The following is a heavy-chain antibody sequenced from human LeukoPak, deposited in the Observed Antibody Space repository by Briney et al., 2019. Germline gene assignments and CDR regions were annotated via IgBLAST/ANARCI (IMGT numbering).Heavy chain of an antibody. J-gene: IGHJ4*02. CDR2: ISSSSSTI. CDR1: GFTFSSYS. CDR3: ARDPGCSSTTCYYDY. D-gene: IGHD2/OR15-2a*01. V-gene: IGHV3-48*01. Sequence: GGSLRLSCAASGFTFSSYSMNWVRQAPGKGLEWVSYISSSSSTIYYADSVKGRFTISRDNAKNSLYLQMNSLRAEDTAVYYCARDPGCSSTTCYYDYWGQGTLVTVSS.